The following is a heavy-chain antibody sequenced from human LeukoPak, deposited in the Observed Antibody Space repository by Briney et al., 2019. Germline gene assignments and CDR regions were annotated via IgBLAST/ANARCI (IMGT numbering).Heavy chain of an antibody. V-gene: IGHV1-24*01. CDR1: GYTLTELS. D-gene: IGHD2-2*01. CDR2: FDPEDGET. J-gene: IGHJ5*02. CDR3: ATSPPASDWFDP. Sequence: ASVKVSCKVSGYTLTELSMHWVRQAPGKGLEWMGGFDPEDGETIYAQKFQGRVTMTEDTSTDTAHMELSSLGSEDTAVYYCATSPPASDWFDPWGQGTLVTVSS.